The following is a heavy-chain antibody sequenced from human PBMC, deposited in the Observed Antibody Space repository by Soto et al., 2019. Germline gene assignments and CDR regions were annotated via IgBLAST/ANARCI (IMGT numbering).Heavy chain of an antibody. V-gene: IGHV3-13*01. CDR1: GFTFNNYD. D-gene: IGHD1-1*01. CDR3: ARGPSWNLDH. J-gene: IGHJ4*02. CDR2: IDAAGVT. Sequence: GGSLRLSCAASGFTFNNYDMHWVRQSTGKSLEWVSSIDAAGVTYYPGSVRGRFTIYRENARNSLYLQMNNLRADDTAVYYCARGPSWNLDHWGQGILVTVSS.